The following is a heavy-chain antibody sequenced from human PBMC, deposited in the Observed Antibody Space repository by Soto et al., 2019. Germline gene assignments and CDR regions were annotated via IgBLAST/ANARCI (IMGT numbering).Heavy chain of an antibody. Sequence: GGSLRLSCAASGFTFSSYAMSWVRQAPGKGLEWVSAISGSGGSTYYADSVKGRFTISRDNSKNTLYLQMNSLRAEDTAVYYCAKGVFGCSGGSCYPTTRIFDYWGQGTLVTVSS. CDR3: AKGVFGCSGGSCYPTTRIFDY. V-gene: IGHV3-23*01. CDR1: GFTFSSYA. D-gene: IGHD2-15*01. J-gene: IGHJ4*02. CDR2: ISGSGGST.